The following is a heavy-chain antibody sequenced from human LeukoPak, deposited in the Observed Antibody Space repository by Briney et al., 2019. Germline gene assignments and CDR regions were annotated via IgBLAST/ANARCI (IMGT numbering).Heavy chain of an antibody. CDR2: INHSGST. CDR1: GGSLSGYY. V-gene: IGHV4-34*01. J-gene: IGHJ4*02. Sequence: SETLSLTCAVDGGSLSGYYWSWIRQPPGKGLEWIGEINHSGSTNYNPSLKSRVTISVDTSKNQFSLKLSSVTAADTAVYYCARVVGNSGEEDYWGQGTLVTVSS. D-gene: IGHD4-23*01. CDR3: ARVVGNSGEEDY.